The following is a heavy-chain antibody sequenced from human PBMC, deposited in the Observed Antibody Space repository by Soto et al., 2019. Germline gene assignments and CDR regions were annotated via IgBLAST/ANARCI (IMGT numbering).Heavy chain of an antibody. CDR2: IIPIFGTA. J-gene: IGHJ3*02. CDR1: GGTFTNFA. CDR3: AASESSLNSLAAFDI. V-gene: IGHV1-69*13. Sequence: SVKVSCKASGGTFTNFAINWVRQAPGQGLEWMGKIIPIFGTANYAQKFQGRVTITADESTSTAYMELSSLRSEDTAVYYCAASESSLNSLAAFDIWGQGTMVTVSS. D-gene: IGHD1-1*01.